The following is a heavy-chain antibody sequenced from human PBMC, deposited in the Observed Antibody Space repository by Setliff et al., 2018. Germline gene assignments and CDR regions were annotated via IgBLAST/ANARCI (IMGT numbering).Heavy chain of an antibody. CDR3: ARARPATIAGVVPGVADFGIDV. D-gene: IGHD2-2*01. V-gene: IGHV4-4*07. Sequence: KTSETLSLTCSVSSGSMRNYYWIWIRQPAGEGLEWIGRIYTSGSTNYNPSLKRRVTISLEMSKNQFSLTLSSVTAADTAVYYCARARPATIAGVVPGVADFGIDVWAKGPRSPSP. CDR1: SGSMRNYY. CDR2: IYTSGST. J-gene: IGHJ6*02.